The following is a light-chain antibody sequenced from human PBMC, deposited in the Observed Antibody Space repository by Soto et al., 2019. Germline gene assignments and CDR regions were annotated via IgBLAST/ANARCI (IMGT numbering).Light chain of an antibody. V-gene: IGKV3-15*01. CDR2: GAS. CDR3: QQYNNWPWT. J-gene: IGKJ1*01. CDR1: QSVSSN. Sequence: EIVMTQSPATLSVSPGERATLSCRASQSVSSNLAWYQQKPGQAPRLLIYGASTRAPGVPARFSGSGSGTEFTLTISSLQSEDFAVYYCQQYNNWPWTFGQGTKVDI.